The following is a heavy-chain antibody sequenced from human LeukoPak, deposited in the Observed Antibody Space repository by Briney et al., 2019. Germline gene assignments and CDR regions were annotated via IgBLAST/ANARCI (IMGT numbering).Heavy chain of an antibody. Sequence: SGPTLVKPTQTLTLTCTFSGFSRSTRGVGVGWIRQPPGKALEWLTLIYWDDDKRYSPALKSRLTITQDPSKNQVVLTMTNMDPVDTATYYCARTLVDYVWGSYRYTGFDYWGQGTLVTVSS. J-gene: IGHJ4*02. CDR1: GFSRSTRGVG. CDR3: ARTLVDYVWGSYRYTGFDY. CDR2: IYWDDDK. D-gene: IGHD3-16*02. V-gene: IGHV2-5*02.